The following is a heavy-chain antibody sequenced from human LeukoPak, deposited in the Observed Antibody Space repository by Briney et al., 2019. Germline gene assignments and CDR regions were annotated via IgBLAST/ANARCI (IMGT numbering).Heavy chain of an antibody. Sequence: SETLSLTCAVYGGSFSGYYWSWIRQPPGKGLEWIGEINHSGSTNYNPSLKSRVTISVDTSKNQFSLRLSSVTAADTAVYYCARVCRSSCSSEAAAFDYWGQGTLVTVSS. J-gene: IGHJ4*02. V-gene: IGHV4-34*01. CDR3: ARVCRSSCSSEAAAFDY. CDR2: INHSGST. D-gene: IGHD6-13*01. CDR1: GGSFSGYY.